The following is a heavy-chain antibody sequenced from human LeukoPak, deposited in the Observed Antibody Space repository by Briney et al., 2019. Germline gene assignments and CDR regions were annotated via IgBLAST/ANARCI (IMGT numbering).Heavy chain of an antibody. CDR2: ISSSSSTI. V-gene: IGHV3-48*03. D-gene: IGHD5-12*01. CDR1: GFTFSSSE. Sequence: GGSLRLSCAASGFTFSSSEMNWVRQAPGKGLEWVSYISSSSSTIYYADSVRGRFTISRDNAKNSLYLQMNSLRAEDTAVYYCARPYDSNRDHSGYGYWGRGTLVTVSS. J-gene: IGHJ4*02. CDR3: ARPYDSNRDHSGYGY.